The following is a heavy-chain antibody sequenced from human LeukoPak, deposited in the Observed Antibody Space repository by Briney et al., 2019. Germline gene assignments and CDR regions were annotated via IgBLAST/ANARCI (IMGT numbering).Heavy chain of an antibody. CDR3: ARFVYSSSFNWFDP. CDR1: GYTFTSYY. D-gene: IGHD6-6*01. Sequence: ASVKVSCKASGYTFTSYYMHWVRQAPGQGLEWMGWIKPNSGGTNYAHKFQGRVTMTRDTSISTAYMELSRLRADDTAVYYCARFVYSSSFNWFDPWGQGTLVTVPS. V-gene: IGHV1-2*02. J-gene: IGHJ5*02. CDR2: IKPNSGGT.